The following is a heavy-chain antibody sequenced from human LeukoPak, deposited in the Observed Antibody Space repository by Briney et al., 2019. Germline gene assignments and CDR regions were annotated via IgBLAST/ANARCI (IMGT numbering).Heavy chain of an antibody. CDR2: IIPIPGMA. Sequence: SVKVSCKASGGTFSFYAINWVRQAPGQGLEWMGRIIPIPGMANYAQKFQGRVTITADSSTSTAYMEVSSLRSEDTAVYYCARAVVVARGLMAYFDYWGQGTLDTVSS. D-gene: IGHD3-10*01. CDR3: ARAVVVARGLMAYFDY. CDR1: GGTFSFYA. V-gene: IGHV1-69*04. J-gene: IGHJ4*02.